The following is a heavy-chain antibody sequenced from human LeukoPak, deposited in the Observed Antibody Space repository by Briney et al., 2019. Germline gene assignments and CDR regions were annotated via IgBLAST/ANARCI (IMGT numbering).Heavy chain of an antibody. CDR3: AKIRYYYGSGSWYFDY. D-gene: IGHD3-10*01. CDR2: ISGSGGST. V-gene: IGHV3-23*01. Sequence: GGSLRLSCAASGFTFSSYAMSWVRQAPGKGLEWVSAISGSGGSTYYADSVKGRFTISRDNSKNTLYLQMNSLRAEDTAVYYCAKIRYYYGSGSWYFDYWGQGTLVTVSS. J-gene: IGHJ4*02. CDR1: GFTFSSYA.